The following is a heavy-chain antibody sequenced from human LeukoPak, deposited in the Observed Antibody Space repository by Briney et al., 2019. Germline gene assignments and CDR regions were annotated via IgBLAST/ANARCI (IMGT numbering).Heavy chain of an antibody. D-gene: IGHD6-19*01. J-gene: IGHJ3*02. Sequence: QPGGSLRLSCAASGFTVSSNYMNWVRQAPGKGLEWVSAISGRTGSTYYADSVKGRFTISRDNSKNTLYLQMNSLRAEDTAMYYCARDSSGWSHDAFDIWGQGTMVTVSS. V-gene: IGHV3-23*01. CDR2: ISGRTGST. CDR3: ARDSSGWSHDAFDI. CDR1: GFTVSSNY.